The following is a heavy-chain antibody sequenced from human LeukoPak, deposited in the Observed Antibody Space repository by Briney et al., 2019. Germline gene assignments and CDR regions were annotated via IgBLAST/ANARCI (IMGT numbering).Heavy chain of an antibody. CDR2: IIPIFGTA. CDR3: ARTSSGSYYFDY. CDR1: GGTFSSYA. Sequence: SVKVSCKASGGTFSSYAISWVRQAPGQGLEWMGGIIPIFGTANYAQKSQGRVTITTDESTSTAYMELSSLRSEDTAVYYCARTSSGSYYFDYWGQGTLVTVSS. D-gene: IGHD1-26*01. V-gene: IGHV1-69*05. J-gene: IGHJ4*02.